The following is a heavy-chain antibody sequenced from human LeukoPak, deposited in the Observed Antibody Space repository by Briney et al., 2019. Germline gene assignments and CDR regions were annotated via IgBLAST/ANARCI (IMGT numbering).Heavy chain of an antibody. CDR2: ISGSSSYT. CDR3: ARAVAGVDY. J-gene: IGHJ4*02. CDR1: GFTFSDYY. D-gene: IGHD6-19*01. V-gene: IGHV3-11*06. Sequence: GGSLRLSCEASGFTFSDYYMSWVRQAPGKGLEWVSYISGSSSYTNYADSVKGRFTISRDNAKNSLYLQMNSLRAEDTAVYYCARAVAGVDYWGQGTLVTVSS.